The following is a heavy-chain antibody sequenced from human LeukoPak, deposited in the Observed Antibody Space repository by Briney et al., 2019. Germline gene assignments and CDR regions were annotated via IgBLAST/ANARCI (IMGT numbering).Heavy chain of an antibody. CDR2: IYYSGST. J-gene: IGHJ4*02. V-gene: IGHV4-39*01. Sequence: SETLSLTCTVSGVSISSSSYYWGWIRQPPGKGLEWIGSIYYSGSTYYNPSLKSRVTISVDTSKNQFSLKLSSVTAADTAVYYCASLSDSSLFDYWGQGTLVTVSS. CDR3: ASLSDSSLFDY. D-gene: IGHD6-19*01. CDR1: GVSISSSSYY.